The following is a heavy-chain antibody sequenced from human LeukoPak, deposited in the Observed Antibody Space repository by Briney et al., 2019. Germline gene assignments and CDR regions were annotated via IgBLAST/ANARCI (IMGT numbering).Heavy chain of an antibody. V-gene: IGHV1-2*02. CDR1: GYTFTGYY. CDR3: ARESLWGNLPRHYYYYYGMDV. Sequence: GASVKVSCKASGYTFTGYYMHWVRQAPGQGLEWMGWINPNSGGTNYAQKFQGRVTMTRDTSISTAYMELSRLRSEDTAVYYCARESLWGNLPRHYYYYYGMDVWGQGTTVTVSS. D-gene: IGHD3-16*01. CDR2: INPNSGGT. J-gene: IGHJ6*02.